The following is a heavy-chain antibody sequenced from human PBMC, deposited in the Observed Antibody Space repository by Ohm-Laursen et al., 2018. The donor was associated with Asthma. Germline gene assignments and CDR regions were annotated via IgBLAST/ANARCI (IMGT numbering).Heavy chain of an antibody. Sequence: SLRLSCAASGFTFSDHYMSWIRQAPGKGLEWVSYISSSSSTIYYADSVKGRFTISRDNAKNSLYLQMNNLRAEDAAIYYCAREWGGMDVWGQGTTVTVSS. CDR3: AREWGGMDV. CDR2: ISSSSSTI. CDR1: GFTFSDHY. J-gene: IGHJ6*02. D-gene: IGHD3-16*01. V-gene: IGHV3-11*04.